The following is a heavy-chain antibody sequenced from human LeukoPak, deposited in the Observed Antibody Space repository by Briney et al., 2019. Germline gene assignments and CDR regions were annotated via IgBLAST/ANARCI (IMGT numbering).Heavy chain of an antibody. CDR1: GFTFSSYA. J-gene: IGHJ6*03. V-gene: IGHV3-30*04. CDR3: ARDAGYMSGLRNHYYYYYYMDV. D-gene: IGHD5-12*01. CDR2: ISYDGSNK. Sequence: PGGSLRLSCAASGFTFSSYAMHWVRQAPGKGLEWVAVISYDGSNKYYADSVKGRFTISRDNSKNTLYLQMNSLRAEDTAVYYCARDAGYMSGLRNHYYYYYYMDVWGKGTTVTISS.